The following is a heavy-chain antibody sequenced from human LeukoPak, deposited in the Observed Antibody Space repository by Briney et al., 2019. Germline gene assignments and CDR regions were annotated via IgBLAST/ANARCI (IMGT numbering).Heavy chain of an antibody. D-gene: IGHD3-10*01. J-gene: IGHJ4*02. CDR1: GGSISSGDYY. CDR3: ASSSGSYYTLDY. V-gene: IGHV4-30-4*01. Sequence: SQTLSLTCTVSGGSISSGDYYWSWIRQPPGKGLEWIGYIYYSGNTYYNPSLKSRVTISVETSKNQFSLKLSSVTAADTAVYYCASSSGSYYTLDYWGQGTLVTVSS. CDR2: IYYSGNT.